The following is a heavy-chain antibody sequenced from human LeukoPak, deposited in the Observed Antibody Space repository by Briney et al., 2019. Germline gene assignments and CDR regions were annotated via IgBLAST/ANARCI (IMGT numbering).Heavy chain of an antibody. CDR3: ARECCSGGSCFDY. V-gene: IGHV1-69*04. J-gene: IGHJ4*02. CDR1: GGTFSNYT. D-gene: IGHD2-15*01. CDR2: IIPILGIA. Sequence: SVKVSCKASGGTFSNYTISWVRQAPGQGLEWMGRIIPILGIANYAQKFQGRVTITADKSTSTAYVELSSLRSEDTAVYYCARECCSGGSCFDYWGQGTLVTVSS.